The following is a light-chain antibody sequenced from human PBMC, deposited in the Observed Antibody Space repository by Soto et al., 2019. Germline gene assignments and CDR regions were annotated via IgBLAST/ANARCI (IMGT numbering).Light chain of an antibody. CDR3: QHRYNRPLT. J-gene: IGKJ4*01. CDR2: DAA. CDR1: QIVSSSY. Sequence: EIVLTLSPGTLSLSPGDRATRSCRASQIVSSSYLAWYQRKPGQAPRLLIYDAANRATGVPARFSGSGSGTDFTLTITNLEPEDFAVYYCQHRYNRPLTFGAGTKVDIK. V-gene: IGKV3D-20*02.